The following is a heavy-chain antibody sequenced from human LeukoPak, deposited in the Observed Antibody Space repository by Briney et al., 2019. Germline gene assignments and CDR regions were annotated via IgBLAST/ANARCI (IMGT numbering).Heavy chain of an antibody. Sequence: ASVKVSCKASGYTFTTSAMHWVRQAPGQRLEWMGWINAGKANTKYSQKFQGRVTITRDTSASTAYMELSSLRSEDTAVYYCARDLELERQHYYYGMDVWGQGTTVTVSS. D-gene: IGHD1-1*01. CDR3: ARDLELERQHYYYGMDV. J-gene: IGHJ6*02. CDR2: INAGKANT. CDR1: GYTFTTSA. V-gene: IGHV1-3*01.